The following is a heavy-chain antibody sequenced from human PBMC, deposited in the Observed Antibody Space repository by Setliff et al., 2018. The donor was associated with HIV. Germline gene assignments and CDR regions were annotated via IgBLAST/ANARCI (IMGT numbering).Heavy chain of an antibody. D-gene: IGHD2-21*01. CDR3: TAGIYCDRIGCRYYYYYMDV. J-gene: IGHJ6*03. V-gene: IGHV3-49*04. CDR1: GFTFGDYA. Sequence: AGGSLRLSCTASGFTFGDYAMSWVRQAPGKGLEWVGFIRSKTYGGTTEYAASVKGRFTISRDDSKSIAYLQMNSLKTEDTAVYYCTAGIYCDRIGCRYYYYYMDVWGKGTTVTVSS. CDR2: IRSKTYGGTT.